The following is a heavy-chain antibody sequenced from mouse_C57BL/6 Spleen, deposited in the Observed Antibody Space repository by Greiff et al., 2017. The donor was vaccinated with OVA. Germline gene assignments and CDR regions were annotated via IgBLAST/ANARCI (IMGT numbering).Heavy chain of an antibody. J-gene: IGHJ3*01. V-gene: IGHV1-69*01. Sequence: QVQLQQPGAELVMPGASVKLSCKASGYTFTSYWMHWVKQRPGQGLEWIGEIDPSDSYTNYNQKFKGKSTLTVDKSSSTAYMQLSSLTSEDSAVYYCARWAPITTVVATRTWFAYWGQGTLVTVSA. CDR2: IDPSDSYT. CDR3: ARWAPITTVVATRTWFAY. CDR1: GYTFTSYW. D-gene: IGHD1-1*01.